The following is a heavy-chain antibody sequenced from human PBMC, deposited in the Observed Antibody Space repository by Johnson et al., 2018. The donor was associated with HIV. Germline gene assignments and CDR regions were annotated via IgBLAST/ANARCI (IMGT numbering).Heavy chain of an antibody. V-gene: IGHV3-66*01. CDR3: ALTGDHDAFDI. Sequence: VQLVESGGGLVQPGGSLRLSCAVSAFSVSSNYMSWVRQAPGKGLEWVSVIYSDGTTYYADSVKGRFTISRDTSKNTVYLQMNSLRAEDTAVYYCALTGDHDAFDIWGQGTLVTVSS. CDR1: AFSVSSNY. CDR2: IYSDGTT. J-gene: IGHJ3*02. D-gene: IGHD7-27*01.